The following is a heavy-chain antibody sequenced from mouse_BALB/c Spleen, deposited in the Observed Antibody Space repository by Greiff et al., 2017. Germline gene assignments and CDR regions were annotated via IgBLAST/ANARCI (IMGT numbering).Heavy chain of an antibody. CDR2: IDPANGNT. J-gene: IGHJ4*01. Sequence: VQLQQSGAELVKPGASVKLSCTASGFNIKDTYMHWVKQRPEQGLEWIGRIDPANGNTKYDPKFQGKATITADTSSNTAYLQLSSLTSEDTAVYYCARLYRFYGYDYAMDYWGQGTSVTVSS. D-gene: IGHD2-12*01. CDR3: ARLYRFYGYDYAMDY. CDR1: GFNIKDTY. V-gene: IGHV14-3*02.